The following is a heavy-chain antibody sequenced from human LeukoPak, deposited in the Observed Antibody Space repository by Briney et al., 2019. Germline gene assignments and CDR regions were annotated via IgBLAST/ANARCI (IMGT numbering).Heavy chain of an antibody. CDR3: AKTVMVKRYIDS. CDR1: GVFFTNHA. Sequence: GGSLRLSCAASGVFFTNHAISWVREAPGGGLERGSVISGGGRTTEYAHSVKGGFTLSREISENTLSLQMYTLRVGDTATYYSAKTVMVKRYIDSWGQGTQVTVSS. J-gene: IGHJ4*02. D-gene: IGHD5-18*01. V-gene: IGHV3-23*01. CDR2: ISGGGRTT.